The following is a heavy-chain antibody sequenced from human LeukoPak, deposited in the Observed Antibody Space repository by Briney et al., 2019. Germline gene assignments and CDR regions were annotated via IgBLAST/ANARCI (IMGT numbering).Heavy chain of an antibody. J-gene: IGHJ4*02. V-gene: IGHV3-30*18. CDR2: ISYDGSNK. CDR1: GFTFSNYG. Sequence: GGSLRLSCAASGFTFSNYGIHWVRQAPGKGLEWVAVISYDGSNKDYADSVKGRFAISRDNSKNTLYLQMSSLRAEDTAVYYCVKDRSEYFDWLLGFDYWGQGTLVTVSS. D-gene: IGHD3-9*01. CDR3: VKDRSEYFDWLLGFDY.